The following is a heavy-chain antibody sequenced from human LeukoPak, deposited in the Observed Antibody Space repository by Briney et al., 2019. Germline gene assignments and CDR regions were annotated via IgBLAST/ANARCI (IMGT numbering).Heavy chain of an antibody. CDR3: ARRFGDSSGCYFRSYFYYYMDV. D-gene: IGHD3-22*01. CDR2: INHSGST. J-gene: IGHJ6*03. Sequence: SETLSLTCAVYGGSFSGYYWSWIRQPPGKGLEWIGEINHSGSTNYNPSLKSRVTISVDTSKNQFSLKLSSVTAADTAVYYCARRFGDSSGCYFRSYFYYYMDVWGKGTTVTISS. CDR1: GGSFSGYY. V-gene: IGHV4-34*01.